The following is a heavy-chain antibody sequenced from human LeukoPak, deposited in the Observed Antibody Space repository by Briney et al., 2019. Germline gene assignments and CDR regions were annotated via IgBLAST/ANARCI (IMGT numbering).Heavy chain of an antibody. Sequence: ASVKVSCEASGYTFTSYGISWVRQAPGQGLEWMGRISDYNGNTNYAQKLQGRVTMTTDTSTSTAYMELRSLRSDDTAVYYCARDSLPQWLGQSYRATDYWGQGTLVTVSS. CDR3: ARDSLPQWLGQSYRATDY. CDR1: GYTFTSYG. V-gene: IGHV1-18*01. D-gene: IGHD6-19*01. J-gene: IGHJ4*02. CDR2: ISDYNGNT.